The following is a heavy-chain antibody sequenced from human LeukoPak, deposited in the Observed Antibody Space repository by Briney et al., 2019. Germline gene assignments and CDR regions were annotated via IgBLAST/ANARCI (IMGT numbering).Heavy chain of an antibody. D-gene: IGHD2-21*01. CDR2: ISWNSGSI. V-gene: IGHV3-9*03. CDR3: AKGIYNHYVSQAFDI. CDR1: GFTFDDYA. Sequence: PGRSLRLSCAASGFTFDDYAMHWVRQAPGKGLEWVSGISWNSGSIGYADSVKGRFTISRDNAKNLLHLQMNSLRAEDMALYYCAKGIYNHYVSQAFDIWGQGTMVTVSS. J-gene: IGHJ3*02.